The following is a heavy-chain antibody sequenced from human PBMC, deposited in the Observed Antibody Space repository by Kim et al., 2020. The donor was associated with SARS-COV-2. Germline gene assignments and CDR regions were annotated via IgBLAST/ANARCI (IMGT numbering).Heavy chain of an antibody. V-gene: IGHV4-34*01. CDR2: INHSGST. CDR3: ARGRDYYDSLFNI. J-gene: IGHJ3*02. Sequence: SETLSLTCAVYGGSFSGYYWSWIRQPPGKGLEWIGEINHSGSTNYNPSLKSRVTISVDTSKNQFSLKLSSVTAADTAVYYCARGRDYYDSLFNIWGQGTMVTVSS. D-gene: IGHD3-22*01. CDR1: GGSFSGYY.